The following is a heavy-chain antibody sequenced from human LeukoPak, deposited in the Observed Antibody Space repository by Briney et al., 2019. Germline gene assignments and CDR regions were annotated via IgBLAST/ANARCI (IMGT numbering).Heavy chain of an antibody. D-gene: IGHD3-10*01. Sequence: GGSLRLSCAASGFTVDDCAMHWVRQSPGKGLEWVSGISWNSGNKGYADSVKGRFTISRDNAKNSLYLQMNSLRAEDTAVYYCARDLAYYGSGSYPDYWGQGTLVTVSS. CDR3: ARDLAYYGSGSYPDY. CDR1: GFTVDDCA. V-gene: IGHV3-9*01. J-gene: IGHJ4*02. CDR2: ISWNSGNK.